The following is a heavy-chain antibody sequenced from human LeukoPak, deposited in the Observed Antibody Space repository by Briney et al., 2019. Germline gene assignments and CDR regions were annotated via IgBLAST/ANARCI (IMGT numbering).Heavy chain of an antibody. CDR3: ATDVYYSSGWRFDY. J-gene: IGHJ4*02. CDR2: ISGSGGIT. V-gene: IGHV3-23*01. Sequence: GGSLRLSCAASGFTFSSYAMSWVRQAPGKGLEGVSAISGSGGITYYADSVKGRFTISRDNSKNTMYLQMNSLRAEDTAVYYCATDVYYSSGWRFDYWGQGTLVTVSS. D-gene: IGHD6-19*01. CDR1: GFTFSSYA.